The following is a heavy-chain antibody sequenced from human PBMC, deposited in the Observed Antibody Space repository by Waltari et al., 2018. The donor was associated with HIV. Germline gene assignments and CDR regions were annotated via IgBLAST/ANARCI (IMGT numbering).Heavy chain of an antibody. CDR1: GGSVSSASFY. Sequence: QVQLQESGPGVVRPSKTLSLTCSVSGGSVSSASFYWYCMRRSPGKGLAWIGYIHYSCINYKPVLKHRLSMSIDKSKTQVSLILRSAVTSDTAVYFCARSLWSGLSSWGQGILVTV. D-gene: IGHD3-3*01. J-gene: IGHJ1*01. V-gene: IGHV4-61*01. CDR2: IHYSCI. CDR3: ARSLWSGLSS.